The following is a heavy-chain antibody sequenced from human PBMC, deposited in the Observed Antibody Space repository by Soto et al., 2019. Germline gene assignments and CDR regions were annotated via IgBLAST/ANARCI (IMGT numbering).Heavy chain of an antibody. J-gene: IGHJ4*01. CDR3: AKEVAVAGDFDY. D-gene: IGHD6-19*01. CDR1: GFTFSSYG. Sequence: GVSLRLSCVASGFTFSSYGIHWVRQAPGKGLEWVAVISYDGSNKYYADSVKGRFTISRDNSKDTLYLQMDSLRPEDTAVYYCAKEVAVAGDFDYWGHGTLVTVSS. V-gene: IGHV3-30*18. CDR2: ISYDGSNK.